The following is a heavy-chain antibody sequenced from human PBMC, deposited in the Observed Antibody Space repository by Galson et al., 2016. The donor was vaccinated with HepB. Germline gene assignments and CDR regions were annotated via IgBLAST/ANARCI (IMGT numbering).Heavy chain of an antibody. V-gene: IGHV3-30*18. D-gene: IGHD3-10*01. J-gene: IGHJ4*02. CDR1: GFTFSTYA. Sequence: SLRLSCAASGFTFSTYAMHWVRQAPGKGLEWVAVISYDGSNKFYADSVKGRFTISRDNSKNTLYLQMNSLRAEDTAVYYCAKDPYYYGSGNHYCHYWGQGTLVTASS. CDR3: AKDPYYYGSGNHYCHY. CDR2: ISYDGSNK.